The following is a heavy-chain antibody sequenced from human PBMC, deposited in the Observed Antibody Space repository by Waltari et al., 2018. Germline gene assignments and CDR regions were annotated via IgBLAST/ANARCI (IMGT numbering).Heavy chain of an antibody. CDR1: GFTFDDYT. D-gene: IGHD6-6*01. V-gene: IGHV3-43*01. J-gene: IGHJ6*03. CDR2: ISWDGGST. Sequence: EVQLVESGGVVVQPGGSLRLSCAASGFTFDDYTMHWVRQAPGKGLEWVSLISWDGGSTYYADSGKGRFTISRDNSKNSLYLQMNSLRTEDTALYYCAKGALKPYSSSAEYLYYYYYYMDVWGKGTTVTVSS. CDR3: AKGALKPYSSSAEYLYYYYYYMDV.